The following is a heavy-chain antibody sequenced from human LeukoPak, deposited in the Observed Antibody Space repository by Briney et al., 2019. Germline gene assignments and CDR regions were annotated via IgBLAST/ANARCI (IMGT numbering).Heavy chain of an antibody. CDR3: ARQSDPYYHYGLDF. CDR1: GGSIKNYY. CDR2: VYYTGTT. J-gene: IGHJ6*02. V-gene: IGHV4-59*01. Sequence: SETLSLTCALSGGSIKNYYWSWIRQPLGKGLEWIGYVYYTGTTSYNPSLKSRVTISVETSKNQFSLTLSSVTAADTAVYHCARQSDPYYHYGLDFWGQGTTVIVSS.